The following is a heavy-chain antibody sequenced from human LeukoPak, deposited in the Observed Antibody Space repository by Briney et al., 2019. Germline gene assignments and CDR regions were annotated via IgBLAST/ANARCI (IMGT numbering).Heavy chain of an antibody. J-gene: IGHJ5*02. D-gene: IGHD3-16*02. V-gene: IGHV3-21*01. Sequence: PGGSLRLSCAASGVTFSSYSMNWVRQAPGKGLEWVSSISRSSSSIDYADSVKGRFTTSRDNAKNSLYLQMNSLRAEDTAVYYCASPGELSLSWGQGTLVTVSS. CDR2: ISRSSSSI. CDR3: ASPGELSLS. CDR1: GVTFSSYS.